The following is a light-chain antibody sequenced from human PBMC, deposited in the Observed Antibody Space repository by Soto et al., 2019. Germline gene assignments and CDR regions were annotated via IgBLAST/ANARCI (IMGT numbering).Light chain of an antibody. CDR1: QRVSSSY. CDR2: GAS. Sequence: EIVLTQSPGTLSLSPGEGATLSCRASQRVSSSYLAWYQQKPGQAPRLLIYGASSRATGIPDRFSGGGSGTDLTLAISRLEPEAFAVYYCQQDDNSPWTFGQGTKEEIK. V-gene: IGKV3-20*01. CDR3: QQDDNSPWT. J-gene: IGKJ1*01.